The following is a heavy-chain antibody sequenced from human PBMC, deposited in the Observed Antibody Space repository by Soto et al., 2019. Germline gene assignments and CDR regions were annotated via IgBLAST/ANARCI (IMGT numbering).Heavy chain of an antibody. D-gene: IGHD3-3*01. CDR2: IITILGIA. Sequence: QVQLVQSGAEVKKPGSSVKVSCKAYGGTFSSYTISWVRQAPGQGLERMGRIITILGIANYAQKFQGRVTITADKSTSTAYLQLSSLRSENTAVYYCASFPWGRFSDYWGQGTLVTVSS. CDR1: GGTFSSYT. J-gene: IGHJ4*02. V-gene: IGHV1-69*02. CDR3: ASFPWGRFSDY.